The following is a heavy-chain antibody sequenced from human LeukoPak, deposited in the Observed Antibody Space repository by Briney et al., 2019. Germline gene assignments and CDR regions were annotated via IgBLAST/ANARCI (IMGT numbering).Heavy chain of an antibody. V-gene: IGHV4-39*01. J-gene: IGHJ4*02. CDR1: GTSIENSASYY. CDR3: ARHLDDYGDLGLFDY. CDR2: IHYMEST. Sequence: SETLSLTCTVSGTSIENSASYYWGWIRQPPGKGLEWIRSIHYMESTYYNPSLKSRVTISVDTSKNQFSLKLSSVTAADTAVYYCARHLDDYGDLGLFDYWGQGTLVAVSS. D-gene: IGHD4-17*01.